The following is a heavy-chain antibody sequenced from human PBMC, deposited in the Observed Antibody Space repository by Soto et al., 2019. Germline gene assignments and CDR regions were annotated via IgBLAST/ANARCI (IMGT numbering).Heavy chain of an antibody. J-gene: IGHJ4*02. D-gene: IGHD3-3*01. Sequence: SVKVSCKASGGTFSSYAISWVRQAPGQGLEWMGGIIPIFGTANYAQKFQGRVTITADESTSTAYMELSSLRSEDTAVYYCARGGGAYYDFWSGPAPDFEYWGQGTLVTVSS. CDR1: GGTFSSYA. CDR2: IIPIFGTA. CDR3: ARGGGAYYDFWSGPAPDFEY. V-gene: IGHV1-69*13.